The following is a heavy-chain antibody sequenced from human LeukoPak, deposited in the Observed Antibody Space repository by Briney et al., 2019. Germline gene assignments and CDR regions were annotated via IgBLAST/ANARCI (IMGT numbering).Heavy chain of an antibody. V-gene: IGHV3-21*01. CDR3: AREFFDSSGYYYPSPFDY. J-gene: IGHJ4*02. D-gene: IGHD3-22*01. CDR1: GFTFSSYS. CDR2: ISSSSSYI. Sequence: GGSLRLFCAASGFTFSSYSMNWGRQAPGKGLEWVSSISSSSSYIYYADSVKGRFTISRDNAKNSLYLQMNSLRAEDTAVYYCAREFFDSSGYYYPSPFDYWGQGTLVTVSS.